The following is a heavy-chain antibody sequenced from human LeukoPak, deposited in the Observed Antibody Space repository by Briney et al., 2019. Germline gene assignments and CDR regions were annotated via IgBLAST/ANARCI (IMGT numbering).Heavy chain of an antibody. Sequence: PGRSLRLSCAASGFTFSNAWMSWVRQAPGKGLEWVGRIKSKSDGGTTDNAAPVKGRFTISRDDSKNTLYLQMNSLKTEDTAVYYCTTEDIAVTGIGLDYWGQGTLVTVSS. CDR1: GFTFSNAW. CDR3: TTEDIAVTGIGLDY. V-gene: IGHV3-15*01. J-gene: IGHJ4*02. CDR2: IKSKSDGGTT. D-gene: IGHD6-19*01.